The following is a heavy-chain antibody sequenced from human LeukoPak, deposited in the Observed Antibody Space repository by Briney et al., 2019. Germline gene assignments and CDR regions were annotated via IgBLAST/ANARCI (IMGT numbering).Heavy chain of an antibody. CDR1: GYTFTGYY. Sequence: ASVKVSCKASGYTFTGYYMHWVRQAPGQGLEWTGWINPNSGGTNYAQKFQGRVTMTRDTSISTAYMELSRLRSDDAAVYYCARKGRSGFWFYPWGQGTLVTVSS. CDR3: ARKGRSGFWFYP. J-gene: IGHJ5*02. CDR2: INPNSGGT. V-gene: IGHV1-2*02.